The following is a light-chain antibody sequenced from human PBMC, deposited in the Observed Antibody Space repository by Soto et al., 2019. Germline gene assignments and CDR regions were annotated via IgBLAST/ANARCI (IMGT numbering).Light chain of an antibody. Sequence: SALTQPASVSGSPGQSITISCTGTSSDVGGYNYVSWYQQYPGKAPKLMIYDVTNRPSGVSNRFSGSKSGNTASLTISGLQAEDEADYYCSSYTTSSTRVFGTGTKLTVL. CDR2: DVT. J-gene: IGLJ1*01. V-gene: IGLV2-14*01. CDR3: SSYTTSSTRV. CDR1: SSDVGGYNY.